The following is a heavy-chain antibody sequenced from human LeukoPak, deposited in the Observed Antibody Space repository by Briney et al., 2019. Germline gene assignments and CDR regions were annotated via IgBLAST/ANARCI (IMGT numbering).Heavy chain of an antibody. CDR1: GFLFRTYG. CDR2: IQSDGSSK. V-gene: IGHV3-30*02. D-gene: IGHD2-15*01. J-gene: IGHJ4*02. Sequence: GGSLRLSCAASGFLFRTYGMHWVRQGPGKGLEWVSFIQSDGSSKHYAESVKGRFTISRDNSKNTVYLQMNSLRVDDTAVFYCAKGLYAGGSTFFDYWGQGTLVIVSS. CDR3: AKGLYAGGSTFFDY.